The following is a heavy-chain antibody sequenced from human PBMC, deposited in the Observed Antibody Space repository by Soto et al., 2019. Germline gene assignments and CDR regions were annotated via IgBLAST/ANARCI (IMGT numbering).Heavy chain of an antibody. CDR1: GGSISSYY. CDR3: ATASSSGSSGELDY. Sequence: PSETLSLTCSVSGGSISSYYWSWIRQPPGKGLEWIGYVYYSGSPDYSPSLKSRVTISLDTSKKQFSLRLSSVTAADTAVYYCATASSSGSSGELDYWGQGTLVTVSS. CDR2: VYYSGSP. D-gene: IGHD3-22*01. V-gene: IGHV4-59*01. J-gene: IGHJ4*02.